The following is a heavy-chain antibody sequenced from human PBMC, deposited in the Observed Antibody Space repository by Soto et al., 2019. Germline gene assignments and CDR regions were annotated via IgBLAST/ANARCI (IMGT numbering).Heavy chain of an antibody. CDR2: IYHSGTS. V-gene: IGHV4-30-2*01. J-gene: IGHJ5*02. D-gene: IGHD2-21*02. Sequence: PSETLSLTCAVSGASISSGGYSWSWIRQPPGKGLEWIGYIYHSGTSYYNPSLNSRLTITVDRSKNQFSLKLSAVTAADTAVYYCARGGNSDWFDPWGQGTLVTVS. CDR1: GASISSGGYS. CDR3: ARGGNSDWFDP.